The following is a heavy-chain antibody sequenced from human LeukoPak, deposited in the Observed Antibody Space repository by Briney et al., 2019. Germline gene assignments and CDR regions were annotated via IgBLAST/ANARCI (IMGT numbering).Heavy chain of an antibody. D-gene: IGHD5-18*01. CDR2: IHYNGNT. CDR1: GGSISSGGYY. V-gene: IGHV4-31*03. Sequence: PSQTLSLTCTVSGGSISSGGYYWTWIRQYPGKGLEWIGYIHYNGNTYYNPSLKSRVIISVDTSKDQFSLRLSSVTAADTAVFYCARGAMGGANWFGPWGQGTLVTVSS. J-gene: IGHJ5*02. CDR3: ARGAMGGANWFGP.